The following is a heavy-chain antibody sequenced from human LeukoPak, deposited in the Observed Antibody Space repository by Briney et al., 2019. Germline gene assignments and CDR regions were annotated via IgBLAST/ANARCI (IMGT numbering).Heavy chain of an antibody. CDR2: ISSSSSYI. V-gene: IGHV3-21*04. Sequence: GGSLRLSCAASGFTFSSYSMNWVRQAPGKGLEWVSSISSSSSYIYYADSVKGRFTISRDNSKNTLYLQMNSLRVEDTAIYYCARDRGSGAFDNWGQGTLVTVYS. CDR1: GFTFSSYS. J-gene: IGHJ4*02. CDR3: ARDRGSGAFDN. D-gene: IGHD2-8*02.